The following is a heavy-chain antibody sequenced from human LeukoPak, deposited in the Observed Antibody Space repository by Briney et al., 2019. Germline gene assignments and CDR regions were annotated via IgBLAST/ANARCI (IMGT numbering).Heavy chain of an antibody. D-gene: IGHD2-2*01. CDR2: IYTSGST. Sequence: PSQTLSLTCTVSGVSISSGHYYWSWIRQPAGKGLEWIGRIYTSGSTNYNPSLKSRVTISVDTSKNQFSLKLSSVTAADTAVYYCARCDVVVPAAWHFDLWGRGTLVTVSS. CDR3: ARCDVVVPAAWHFDL. V-gene: IGHV4-61*02. CDR1: GVSISSGHYY. J-gene: IGHJ2*01.